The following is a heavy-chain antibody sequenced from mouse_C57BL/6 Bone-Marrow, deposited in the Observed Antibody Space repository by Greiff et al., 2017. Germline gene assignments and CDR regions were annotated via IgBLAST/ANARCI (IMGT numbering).Heavy chain of an antibody. CDR3: ARDGSSSWFAY. V-gene: IGHV1-82*01. CDR2: IYPGDGDT. Sequence: VQLQQSGPELVKPGASVKISCKASGYAFSSSRMNWVKQRPGKGLEWIGRIYPGDGDTNYNGKFKGKATLTADKSSSTAYMQLSSLASEDSSVYFCARDGSSSWFAYWGQGTLVTVSA. CDR1: GYAFSSSR. J-gene: IGHJ3*01. D-gene: IGHD1-1*01.